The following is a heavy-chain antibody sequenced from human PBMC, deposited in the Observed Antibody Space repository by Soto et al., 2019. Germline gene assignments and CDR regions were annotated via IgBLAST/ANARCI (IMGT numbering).Heavy chain of an antibody. V-gene: IGHV4-34*01. Sequence: SETLSLTCAAYGGSLSGYYWSWIRKPPGKGMEWIGEINHSGSTNYNPSLKSRVTISVDTSKNQFSLKLSSVTAADTAVYYCARDSTGGFLEWLRGYYAFDIWGQGTTVT. J-gene: IGHJ3*02. CDR3: ARDSTGGFLEWLRGYYAFDI. CDR1: GGSLSGYY. D-gene: IGHD3-3*01. CDR2: INHSGST.